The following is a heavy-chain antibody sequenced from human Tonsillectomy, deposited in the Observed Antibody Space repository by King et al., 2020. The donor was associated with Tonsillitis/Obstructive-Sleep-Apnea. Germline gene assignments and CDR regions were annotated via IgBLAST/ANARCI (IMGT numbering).Heavy chain of an antibody. J-gene: IGHJ2*01. CDR2: IYYSGST. D-gene: IGHD6-6*01. CDR3: ARWIVRSYWYFDL. V-gene: IGHV4-59*08. CDR1: GGSISSYY. Sequence: VQLQESGPGLVKPSETLSLTCTVSGGSISSYYWSWIRQPPGKGLEWIGYIYYSGSTNYNPSLKSRVTISVDTSKNQFSLKLSSMTAADTAVYYCARWIVRSYWYFDLWGRGTLVTVSS.